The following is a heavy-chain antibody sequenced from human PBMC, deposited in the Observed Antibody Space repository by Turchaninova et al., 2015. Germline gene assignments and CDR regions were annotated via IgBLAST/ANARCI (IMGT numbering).Heavy chain of an antibody. Sequence: QXXXQESGPGLXXPSXTLSLTXPVSGGPIRSSRYYWGWIRQPPGKRLEWIGIIYHSGTTYYNPSLKSRVTISVDRSKNRFSLKLNSVTAADTAVYYCAKQDGGPGAFDIWGRGTTVAVSP. D-gene: IGHD3-16*01. CDR1: GGPIRSSRYY. J-gene: IGHJ3*02. CDR3: AKQDGGPGAFDI. CDR2: IYHSGTT. V-gene: IGHV4-39*01.